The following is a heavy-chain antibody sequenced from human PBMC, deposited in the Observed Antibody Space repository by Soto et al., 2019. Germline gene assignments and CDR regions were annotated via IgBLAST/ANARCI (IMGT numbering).Heavy chain of an antibody. J-gene: IGHJ5*02. V-gene: IGHV4-39*01. D-gene: IGHD6-13*01. Sequence: SYTLSLTCSVSGGSISSGSHYWGLILQTPGRGLEWIASMYHGGTTYSNPSLKIRVTISVDTSKNQFSLRLTSVTAADTAVYYCAARGGRAASTNWFDPWGQGTVVTVSS. CDR1: GGSISSGSHY. CDR3: AARGGRAASTNWFDP. CDR2: MYHGGTT.